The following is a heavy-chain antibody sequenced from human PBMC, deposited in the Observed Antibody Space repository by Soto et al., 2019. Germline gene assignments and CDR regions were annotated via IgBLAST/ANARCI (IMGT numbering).Heavy chain of an antibody. J-gene: IGHJ4*02. CDR3: ARELTTRWGYTAMVLFDY. CDR1: GYTFTSYG. D-gene: IGHD5-18*01. Sequence: ASVKVSCKASGYTFTSYGISWVRQAPGQGLEWMGWISAYNGNTNYAQKLQGRVTMTTDTSTSTAYMELRSLRSDDTAVYYCARELTTRWGYTAMVLFDYWGQGTLVTVSS. CDR2: ISAYNGNT. V-gene: IGHV1-18*01.